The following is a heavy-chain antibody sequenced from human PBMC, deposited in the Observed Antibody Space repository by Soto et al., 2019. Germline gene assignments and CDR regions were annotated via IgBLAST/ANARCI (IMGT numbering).Heavy chain of an antibody. CDR3: ARGRGGWESFFGY. V-gene: IGHV1-69*14. Sequence: QVQLVQSGAEVKKPGSSVKVSCKASGGTFSSYAISWVRQAPGQGLEWMGGIIPIFGTANYAQKFQGRVMITADKSTSTAWMVLSSLRSEKMGVCYCARGRGGWESFFGYWGQGTLVTVSS. J-gene: IGHJ4*02. D-gene: IGHD6-19*01. CDR1: GGTFSSYA. CDR2: IIPIFGTA.